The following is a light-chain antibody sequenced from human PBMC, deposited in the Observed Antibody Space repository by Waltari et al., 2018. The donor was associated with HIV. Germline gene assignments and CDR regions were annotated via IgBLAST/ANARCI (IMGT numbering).Light chain of an antibody. V-gene: IGKV1-39*01. Sequence: DIQMTQSPSSLSASVGDRVNITCRASQSISRYLSWYQQKPGKIPELLIYSASSLQTGVPSRFSGSGSGTDFTLTISSLQPEDFATYYCLQSYSLFMWTFGQGTKVEVK. CDR2: SAS. CDR1: QSISRY. CDR3: LQSYSLFMWT. J-gene: IGKJ1*01.